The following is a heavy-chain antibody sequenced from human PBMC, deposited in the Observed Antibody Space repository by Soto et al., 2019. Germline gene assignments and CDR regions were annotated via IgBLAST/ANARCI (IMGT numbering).Heavy chain of an antibody. CDR2: IYPDDSDT. V-gene: IGHV5-51*01. J-gene: IGHJ6*02. CDR3: AGNSLTSYYSYYYSMDV. D-gene: IGHD3-9*01. CDR1: GYSFSSYW. Sequence: GESLKISCKSSGYSFSSYWIAWVRLMPGKGLEWMGSIYPDDSDTKYSPSFQGQLTISADKSISAAYLQWSSLKASDTAIYYCAGNSLTSYYSYYYSMDVWGQETTVAVSS.